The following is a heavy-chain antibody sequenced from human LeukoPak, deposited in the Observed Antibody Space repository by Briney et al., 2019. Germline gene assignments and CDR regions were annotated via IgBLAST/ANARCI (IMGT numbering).Heavy chain of an antibody. J-gene: IGHJ6*02. CDR2: IYYSGST. CDR1: GGSISSGGYY. Sequence: SETLSLTCTVSGGSISSGGYYWSWVRQHPGKGLEWIGYIYYSGSTYYNPSLKSRVTISVDTSKNQFSLTLPSVTAADTAVFYCARVDIRSGGNYGMDVWGQGTTVTVSS. CDR3: ARVDIRSGGNYGMDV. V-gene: IGHV4-31*03. D-gene: IGHD2-15*01.